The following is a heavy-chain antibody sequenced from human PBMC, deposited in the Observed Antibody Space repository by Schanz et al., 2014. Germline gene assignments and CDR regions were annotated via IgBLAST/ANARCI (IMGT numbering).Heavy chain of an antibody. CDR2: INTGSGDT. V-gene: IGHV1-3*04. J-gene: IGHJ4*02. CDR3: ARGIGGYGANNYFDY. Sequence: QVHLVQSGAEVKRPGASVKVSCKASEYSFTSYSMHWVRQAPGQRLELMCWINTGSGDTKYSQNFQGRVTITRDTSASTAYMELSSLRSEDTAVYSCARGIGGYGANNYFDYWGQGTLVTVSS. CDR1: EYSFTSYS. D-gene: IGHD5-12*01.